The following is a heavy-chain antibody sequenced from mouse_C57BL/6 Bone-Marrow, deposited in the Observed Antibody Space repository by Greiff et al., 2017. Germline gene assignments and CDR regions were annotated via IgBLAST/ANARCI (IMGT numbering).Heavy chain of an antibody. CDR2: ISSGGDYI. D-gene: IGHD2-3*01. CDR3: TRAPPPRYYFYYAMDY. J-gene: IGHJ4*01. Sequence: EVKLVESGEGLVKPGGSLKLSCAASGFTFSSYAMSWVRQTPEKRLEWVAYISSGGDYIYYADTVKGRFTISRDNARNTLYLQMSSLKSEDTAMYYCTRAPPPRYYFYYAMDYWGQGTSVTVSS. CDR1: GFTFSSYA. V-gene: IGHV5-9-1*02.